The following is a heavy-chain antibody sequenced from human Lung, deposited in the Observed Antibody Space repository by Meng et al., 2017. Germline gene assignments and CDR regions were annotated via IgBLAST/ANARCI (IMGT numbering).Heavy chain of an antibody. Sequence: HVHLQQWVARLLKPSETLSLTCVASGGSFSDYYWSWIRQPPGKGLEWIGEINHSGSTNYNPSLESRATISVDTSQNNLSLKLSSVTAADSAVYYCARGPTTMAHDFDYWGQGTLVTVSS. D-gene: IGHD4-11*01. CDR1: GGSFSDYY. CDR3: ARGPTTMAHDFDY. V-gene: IGHV4-34*01. CDR2: INHSGST. J-gene: IGHJ4*02.